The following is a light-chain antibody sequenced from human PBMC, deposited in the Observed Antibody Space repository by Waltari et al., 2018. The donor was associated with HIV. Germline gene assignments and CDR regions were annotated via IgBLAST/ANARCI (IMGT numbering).Light chain of an antibody. J-gene: IGLJ1*01. CDR2: DDS. CDR3: QVWDSSSDHYV. V-gene: IGLV3-21*02. Sequence: SYVLTQPPSVSVAPGQTARITCGGNNIGSKSVHWYQQKPGKAPVLVVYDDSDRPSGIAERFSGSNSGNTATLTISRVEAGDEADYYCQVWDSSSDHYVFGTGTKVTVL. CDR1: NIGSKS.